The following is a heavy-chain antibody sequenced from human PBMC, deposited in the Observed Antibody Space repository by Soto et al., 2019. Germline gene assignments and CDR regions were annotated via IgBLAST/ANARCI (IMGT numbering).Heavy chain of an antibody. J-gene: IGHJ4*02. Sequence: QLVETGGGLIQPGTSLTLSCAASGFSVSRNYLTWVRQAPGQGLDWVSFVYSGVATFYADSVKGRFLLSRDDYPNTMYLHMNDLRAEATAVSYCARVPGRLWGRGTLVTVAS. CDR1: GFSVSRNY. CDR3: ARVPGRL. D-gene: IGHD3-10*01. V-gene: IGHV3-53*02. CDR2: VYSGVAT.